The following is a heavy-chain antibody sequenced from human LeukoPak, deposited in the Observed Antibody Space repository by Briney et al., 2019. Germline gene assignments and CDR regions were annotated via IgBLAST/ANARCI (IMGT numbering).Heavy chain of an antibody. CDR3: ARELWFVNAPGSWFDP. CDR1: GDSISSGDYS. CDR2: IFHSGSS. V-gene: IGHV4-30-2*01. Sequence: SETLSLTCAVSGDSISSGDYSWSWIRQPSGKGLEWIGYIFHSGSSYYNPSLKSRVTISVDKSKTQFSRRLTSVTAAATAVYYCARELWFVNAPGSWFDPWGKGTLVTVSS. J-gene: IGHJ5*02. D-gene: IGHD3-10*01.